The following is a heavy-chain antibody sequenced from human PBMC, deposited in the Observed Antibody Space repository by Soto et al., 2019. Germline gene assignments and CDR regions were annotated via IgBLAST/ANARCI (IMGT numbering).Heavy chain of an antibody. D-gene: IGHD6-13*01. V-gene: IGHV4-31*03. CDR1: GGSISSGGYY. CDR2: IYYSGST. J-gene: IGHJ4*02. Sequence: SETLSLTCTVSGGSISSGGYYWSWIRQHPGKGLEWIGYIYYSGSTYYNPSLKSRVTVSVDTSKNQFSLKLSSVTAADTAVYYCARGRATAHIAAVGRFDYWGQGTLVTV. CDR3: ARGRATAHIAAVGRFDY.